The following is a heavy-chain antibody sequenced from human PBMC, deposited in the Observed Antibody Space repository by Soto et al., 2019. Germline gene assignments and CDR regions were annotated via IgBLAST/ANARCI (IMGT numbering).Heavy chain of an antibody. Sequence: QVQLVQSGAEVKKPGASVKVSCKASGYNFTNYGISWVRQAPGQGLEWMGLISADNGNANYAQKLQGRGTITTDTIKSTAYMELRSLRSDDTAVYYCARCKEDRGSVKNYYNFYVDLWGKGTTVTVS. V-gene: IGHV1-18*01. CDR3: ARCKEDRGSVKNYYNFYVDL. D-gene: IGHD3-10*01. CDR2: ISADNGNA. J-gene: IGHJ6*03. CDR1: GYNFTNYG.